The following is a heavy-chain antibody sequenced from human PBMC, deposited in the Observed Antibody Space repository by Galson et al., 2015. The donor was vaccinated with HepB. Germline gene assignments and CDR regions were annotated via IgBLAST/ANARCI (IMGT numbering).Heavy chain of an antibody. D-gene: IGHD4-17*01. CDR3: VKKASGGDYLYWYFDL. CDR2: ISGSGGST. Sequence: SLRLSCAASGFTFSSYAMSWVRQAPGKGLEWVSAISGSGGSTYYADSVKGRFTISRDNSKNTLYLQMNSLRAEDTAVYYCVKKASGGDYLYWYFDLWGRGTLVTVSS. V-gene: IGHV3-23*01. CDR1: GFTFSSYA. J-gene: IGHJ2*01.